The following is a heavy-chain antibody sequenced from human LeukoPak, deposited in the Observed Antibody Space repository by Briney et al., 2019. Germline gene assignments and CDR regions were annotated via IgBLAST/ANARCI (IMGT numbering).Heavy chain of an antibody. V-gene: IGHV1-18*01. Sequence: EASVKVSCKASGYTFTSYGISWVRQAPGQGLEWMGWISAYNGNTNYAQKLQGRVTMTTDTSTSTAYMELRSLRSDDTAVYYCARDNAIAAAGRTHDYWGQGTLVTVSS. CDR1: GYTFTSYG. CDR2: ISAYNGNT. J-gene: IGHJ4*02. CDR3: ARDNAIAAAGRTHDY. D-gene: IGHD6-13*01.